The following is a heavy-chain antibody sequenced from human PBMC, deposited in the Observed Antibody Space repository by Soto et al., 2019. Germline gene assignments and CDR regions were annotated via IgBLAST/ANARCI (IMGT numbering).Heavy chain of an antibody. CDR3: ARHTPTDYDYVWESYRHKKNNCFDP. D-gene: IGHD3-16*02. Sequence: QVQLVQSGAEVKKPGSSVKVSCKASGGTFSSYAISWVRQAPGQGLEWMGGVITIFGTANYAQKFQGRVPSTADKPTSTAYMVLTSLRPEDTSVYYFARHTPTDYDYVWESYRHKKNNCFDPWCQGTLVTVSS. J-gene: IGHJ5*02. CDR2: VITIFGTA. V-gene: IGHV1-69*06. CDR1: GGTFSSYA.